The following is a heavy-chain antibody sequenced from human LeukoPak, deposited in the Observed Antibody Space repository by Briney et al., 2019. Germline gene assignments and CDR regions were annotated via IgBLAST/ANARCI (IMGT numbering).Heavy chain of an antibody. CDR3: ARVRIYYDILTGSEDY. J-gene: IGHJ4*02. V-gene: IGHV1-18*01. Sequence: ASVKVSCKASGYTFTSYGISWVRQAPGQGLEWMGWISAYNGNTDYAQKLQGRVTMTTDTSTSTAYMELRSLRSDDTAVYYCARVRIYYDILTGSEDYWGQGTLVTVSS. CDR1: GYTFTSYG. D-gene: IGHD3-9*01. CDR2: ISAYNGNT.